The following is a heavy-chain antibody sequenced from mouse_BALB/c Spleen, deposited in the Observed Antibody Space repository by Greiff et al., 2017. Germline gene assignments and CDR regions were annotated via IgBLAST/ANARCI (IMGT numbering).Heavy chain of an antibody. D-gene: IGHD1-1*01. CDR1: GFDFSRYW. CDR2: INPDSSTI. J-gene: IGHJ1*01. V-gene: IGHV4-1*02. CDR3: ARREYFYGSSYRYFDV. Sequence: EVKLLESGGGLVQPGGSLKLSCAASGFDFSRYWMSWVRQAPGKGLEWIGEINPDSSTINYTPSLKDKFIISRDNAKNTLYLQMSKVRSEDTALYYSARREYFYGSSYRYFDVWGAGTTVTVSS.